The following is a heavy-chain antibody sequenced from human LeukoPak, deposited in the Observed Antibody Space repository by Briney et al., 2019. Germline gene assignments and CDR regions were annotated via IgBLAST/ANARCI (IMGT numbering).Heavy chain of an antibody. V-gene: IGHV3-23*01. J-gene: IGHJ4*02. D-gene: IGHD5-18*01. CDR3: AKDQGYSYGYVSY. Sequence: GGSLRLSCAGSGFTFSSYGMSWVRQAPGKGLEWVSGISGSGGSTNYADSVKGRFTISRDNAKNSLYLQLNSLRAEDTAVYYCAKDQGYSYGYVSYWGQGTLVTVSS. CDR1: GFTFSSYG. CDR2: ISGSGGST.